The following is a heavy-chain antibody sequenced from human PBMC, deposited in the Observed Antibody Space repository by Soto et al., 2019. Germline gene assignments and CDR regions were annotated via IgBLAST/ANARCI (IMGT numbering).Heavy chain of an antibody. CDR1: GGSISSGRYY. D-gene: IGHD6-19*01. V-gene: IGHV4-30-2*05. Sequence: SETLSLTCAVYGGSISSGRYYWSWIRQPPGKGLEWIGYMCHSGRTHFNPSLKSRVTISVDTSKNQFSLKLSSVTAADTAVYYCAKDRGPVAGDPHFDYWGQGTLVTVSS. CDR2: MCHSGRT. J-gene: IGHJ4*02. CDR3: AKDRGPVAGDPHFDY.